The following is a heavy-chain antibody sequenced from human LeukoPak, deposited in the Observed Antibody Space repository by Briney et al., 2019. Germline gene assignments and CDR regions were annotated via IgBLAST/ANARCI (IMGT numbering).Heavy chain of an antibody. D-gene: IGHD1-26*01. V-gene: IGHV4-59*01. J-gene: IGHJ4*02. CDR2: VFYSGPT. Sequence: LETLSLTCTVSGDSLDSYYWSWIRQPPGEGLQWIGYVFYSGPTHYEASLNSRVAISVERSKNQFSLKLTSVSAADTAVYYCAGRSARYFDCWGQGTPVTVSS. CDR3: AGRSARYFDC. CDR1: GDSLDSYY.